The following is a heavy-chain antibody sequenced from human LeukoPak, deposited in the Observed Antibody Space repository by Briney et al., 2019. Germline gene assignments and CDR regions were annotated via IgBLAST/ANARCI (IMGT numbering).Heavy chain of an antibody. Sequence: PSETLSLTCTVSGDSISISSYCWGWLRQPPGKGLEWIGSIYYGGTIFYNPPLNSRVTISVDTSKNQFSLQLSSVTAADTAFYYCARHDGRSGGTMGAFDFWGQGSLVTVSS. CDR3: ARHDGRSGGTMGAFDF. CDR2: IYYGGTI. J-gene: IGHJ5*01. V-gene: IGHV4-39*01. D-gene: IGHD4-23*01. CDR1: GDSISISSYC.